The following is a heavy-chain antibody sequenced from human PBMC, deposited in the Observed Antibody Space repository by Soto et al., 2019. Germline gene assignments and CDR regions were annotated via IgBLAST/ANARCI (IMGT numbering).Heavy chain of an antibody. D-gene: IGHD3-16*02. CDR3: AKDANYDYVWGSYRIDY. V-gene: IGHV3-23*01. CDR1: GFTFSSYA. Sequence: GGSLRLSCAASGFTFSSYAMSWVRQAPGKGLEWVSSISGGGGSTYYADSVKGRFTISRDNSKNTLYLQMNTLRAEDTAVYHCAKDANYDYVWGSYRIDYWGQGTRVTVSS. J-gene: IGHJ4*02. CDR2: ISGGGGST.